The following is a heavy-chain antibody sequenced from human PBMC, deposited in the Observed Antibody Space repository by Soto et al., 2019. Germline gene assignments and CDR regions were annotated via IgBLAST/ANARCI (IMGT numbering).Heavy chain of an antibody. D-gene: IGHD3-3*01. CDR2: MNPNSGNT. V-gene: IGHV1-8*01. J-gene: IGHJ6*02. Sequence: ASVKVSCKASGYTFTSYDINWVRQATGQGLEWMGWMNPNSGNTGYAQKFRGRVTMTRNTSISTAYMELSSLRSEDTAVYYCARGGPTFWRDYGMDVWGQGTTVTVSS. CDR1: GYTFTSYD. CDR3: ARGGPTFWRDYGMDV.